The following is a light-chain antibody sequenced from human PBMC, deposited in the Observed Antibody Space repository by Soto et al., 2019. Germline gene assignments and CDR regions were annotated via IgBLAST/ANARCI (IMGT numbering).Light chain of an antibody. J-gene: IGKJ4*01. CDR2: AAS. Sequence: DIPMNHSPSSLSASVGDRVTMTCRASQGIQNYLAWFQQKPGTAPKSLIFAASSLQSGVPSRFGGSGSGTEFILTISSLQPEDFATYYCQQYFQYPLPFVGGTRVEI. V-gene: IGKV1-16*01. CDR1: QGIQNY. CDR3: QQYFQYPLP.